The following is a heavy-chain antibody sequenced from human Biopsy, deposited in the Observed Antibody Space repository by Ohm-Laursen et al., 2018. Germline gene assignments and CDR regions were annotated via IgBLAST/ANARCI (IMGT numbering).Heavy chain of an antibody. CDR2: ISAYNGQT. CDR3: ARDSRDKFDL. V-gene: IGHV1-18*01. Sequence: GSSVKVSCKPSGYSLSTFGLNWVRQAPGLGLEWMGWISAYNGQTSYAPNFQGRLIMTTDTSTGTAYMELRSLRSDDTAMYYCARDSRDKFDLWGQGTLVTVSS. CDR1: GYSLSTFG. J-gene: IGHJ5*02.